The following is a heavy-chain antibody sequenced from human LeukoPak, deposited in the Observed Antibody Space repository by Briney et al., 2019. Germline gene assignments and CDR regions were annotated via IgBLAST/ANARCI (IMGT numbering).Heavy chain of an antibody. D-gene: IGHD6-13*01. J-gene: IGHJ4*02. CDR1: GFTFSSYS. CDR3: ASRPPYSSSWYDLDY. CDR2: ISSSSSYI. Sequence: GGSLRLSCAASGFTFSSYSMNWVRQAPGKGLEWGSAISSSSSYIYYADSVKGRFTISRDNAKNSLYLQMNSLRAEDTAVYYCASRPPYSSSWYDLDYWGQGTLVTVSS. V-gene: IGHV3-21*01.